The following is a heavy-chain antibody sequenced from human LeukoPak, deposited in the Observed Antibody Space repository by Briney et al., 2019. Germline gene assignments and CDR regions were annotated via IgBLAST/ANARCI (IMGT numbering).Heavy chain of an antibody. Sequence: TGGSLRLSCAASGFTFSSYGMHWVRQAPGKGLEWVAFIRYDGSNKYYADSVKGRLTISRDNSKNTLYLQMNSLRAEDTAVYYCATYSSLNRREFQFWGQGALLTVSS. CDR3: ATYSSLNRREFQF. D-gene: IGHD3-22*01. CDR1: GFTFSSYG. J-gene: IGHJ1*01. V-gene: IGHV3-30*02. CDR2: IRYDGSNK.